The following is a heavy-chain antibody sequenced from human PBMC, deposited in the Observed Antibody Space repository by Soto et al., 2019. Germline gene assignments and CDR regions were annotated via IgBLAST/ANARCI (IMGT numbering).Heavy chain of an antibody. CDR1: GFSLNTRAVG. Sequence: QITLKESGPTLVKPTQTLTLTCTFSGFSLNTRAVGVGWIRQPPGKALEWLALINWNDDERYSPSLKDRLTIPKDTSRNHVVLTMTNVDPVDPATYYCAHRHDLGGFDIWGQGTTVTVSS. D-gene: IGHD2-15*01. V-gene: IGHV2-5*01. CDR3: AHRHDLGGFDI. J-gene: IGHJ3*02. CDR2: INWNDDE.